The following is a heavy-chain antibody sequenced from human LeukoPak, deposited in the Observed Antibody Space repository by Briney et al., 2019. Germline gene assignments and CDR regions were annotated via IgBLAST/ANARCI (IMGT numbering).Heavy chain of an antibody. Sequence: PGGSLRLSCAASGFTFSDYSMNWVRQAPGKGLEWVSSISSSTSYIFYADSMKGRFTISRDNDKNSLYLQMNSLRAEDTAVYYCARVLSAAMWGGMDVWGQGTTVTVSS. V-gene: IGHV3-21*01. D-gene: IGHD2-2*01. CDR3: ARVLSAAMWGGMDV. J-gene: IGHJ6*02. CDR2: ISSSTSYI. CDR1: GFTFSDYS.